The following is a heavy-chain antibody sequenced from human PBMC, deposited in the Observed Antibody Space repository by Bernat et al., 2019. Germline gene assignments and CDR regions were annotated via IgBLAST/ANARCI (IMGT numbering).Heavy chain of an antibody. D-gene: IGHD3-22*01. CDR1: GFTFGDYA. CDR3: TRAPSMIVVVITDDWYFDL. CDR2: IRSKAYGGTT. J-gene: IGHJ2*01. Sequence: EVQLVESGGGLVQPGRSLRLSCTSSGFTFGDYAMSWFRQAPGKGLEWVGFIRSKAYGGTTEYAASVKGRFTISRDDSKSIAYLQMNSLKTEDTAVYYCTRAPSMIVVVITDDWYFDLWGRGTLVTVSS. V-gene: IGHV3-49*03.